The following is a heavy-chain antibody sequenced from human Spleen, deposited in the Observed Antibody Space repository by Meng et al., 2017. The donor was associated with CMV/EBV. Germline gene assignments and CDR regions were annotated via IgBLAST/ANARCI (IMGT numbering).Heavy chain of an antibody. Sequence: GGSLRLSCAASGFPFSDYDMHWVRQAAGERLEWVSAIGTLADTFYPGSVKGRFTISRENAKNSLYLQMNSLRAEDTALYYCARGFYSSSASFDQWGQGTLVTVSS. D-gene: IGHD6-6*01. J-gene: IGHJ4*02. CDR1: GFPFSDYD. V-gene: IGHV3-13*01. CDR2: IGTLADT. CDR3: ARGFYSSSASFDQ.